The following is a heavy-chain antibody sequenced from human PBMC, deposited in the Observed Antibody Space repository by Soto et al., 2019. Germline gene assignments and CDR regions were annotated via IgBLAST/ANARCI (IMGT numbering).Heavy chain of an antibody. CDR3: SKFRGAGSHYLYQVDR. J-gene: IGHJ5*02. D-gene: IGHD3-10*01. CDR2: ITGSGGGT. CDR1: GFTFSTYA. V-gene: IGHV3-23*01. Sequence: EVPLLESGGGLIEPGGSLRLSCVTSGFTFSTYATSWVRQAPGKGLEWVSMITGSGGGTYYADSVKGRFTISRDNSRNTLYLQINSLRVEDTAVYYCSKFRGAGSHYLYQVDRWGQGPLVTVSS.